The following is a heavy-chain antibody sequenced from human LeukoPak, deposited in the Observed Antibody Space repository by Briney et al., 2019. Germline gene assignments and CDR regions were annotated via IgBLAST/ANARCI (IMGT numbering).Heavy chain of an antibody. CDR2: INHSGST. V-gene: IGHV4-34*01. Sequence: SETLSLTCAVYGGSFSGYYWSWIRQPPGKGLEWIGEINHSGSTNYNPSLKSRVTISVDTSKNQYSLKLSSVTAADTAVYYCASIAVADDYYYYMDVWGKGTTVTVSS. CDR1: GGSFSGYY. D-gene: IGHD6-19*01. CDR3: ASIAVADDYYYYMDV. J-gene: IGHJ6*03.